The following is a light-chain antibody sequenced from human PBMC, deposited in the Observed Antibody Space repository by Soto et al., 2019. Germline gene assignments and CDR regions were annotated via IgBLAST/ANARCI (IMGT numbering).Light chain of an antibody. CDR1: QSVNSNY. CDR3: HQYDNSPRT. CDR2: GAS. V-gene: IGKV3-20*01. Sequence: EIVLTQSPGTLSLSPGERATLSCRASQSVNSNYLAWYQQKPGQRPRVLMYGASSRATGIPDRFSGSGSGTAFTITISRLEPEDFAVYYCHQYDNSPRTFGQGTKVEIK. J-gene: IGKJ1*01.